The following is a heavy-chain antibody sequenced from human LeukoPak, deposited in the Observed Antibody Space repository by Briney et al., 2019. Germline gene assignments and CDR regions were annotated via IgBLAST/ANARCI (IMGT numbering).Heavy chain of an antibody. CDR3: ARQFSPNCRFDY. D-gene: IGHD1-1*01. Sequence: PSETLSLTCNVSGGSISPYYWSWIRQPPGKGLEYIGYIYHRGTSNYNPSLKSRVIISVDTSRNQFSLKLTSVTAADTAMYYCARQFSPNCRFDYWGQGTLVTVSS. CDR2: IYHRGTS. J-gene: IGHJ4*02. CDR1: GGSISPYY. V-gene: IGHV4-59*08.